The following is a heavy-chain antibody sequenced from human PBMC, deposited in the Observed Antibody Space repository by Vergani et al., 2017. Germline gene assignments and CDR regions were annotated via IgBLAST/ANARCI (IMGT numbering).Heavy chain of an antibody. V-gene: IGHV1-58*02. J-gene: IGHJ4*02. D-gene: IGHD6-19*01. CDR1: GFNFTSSA. CDR3: AAVWYSSGGGDY. CDR2: IVVGSGNT. Sequence: QMQLVQSWPEVKKPGTLVKVSCKASGFNFTSSAMQLVRQARGQRLEWIGWIVVGSGNTNYAQKFQERVTITTDMSTSTAYMELSSLRSEDTAVYYFAAVWYSSGGGDYWGQGTLVTVSS.